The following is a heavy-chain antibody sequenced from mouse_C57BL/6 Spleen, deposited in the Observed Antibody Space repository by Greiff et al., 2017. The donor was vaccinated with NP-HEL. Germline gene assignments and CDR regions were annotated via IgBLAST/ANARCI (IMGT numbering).Heavy chain of an antibody. V-gene: IGHV14-4*01. CDR1: GFNIKDDY. D-gene: IGHD1-1*01. CDR3: TTGITTVVEAMDY. Sequence: EVQLQQSGAELVRPGASVKLSCTASGFNIKDDYMHWVKQRPEQGLEWIGWIDPENGDTEYASKFQGKATITADTSSNTAYLQLSSLTSEDTAVYYCTTGITTVVEAMDYWGQGTSVTVSS. CDR2: IDPENGDT. J-gene: IGHJ4*01.